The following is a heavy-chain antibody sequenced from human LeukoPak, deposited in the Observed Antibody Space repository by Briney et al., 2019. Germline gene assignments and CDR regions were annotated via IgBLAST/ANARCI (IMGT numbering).Heavy chain of an antibody. V-gene: IGHV3-23*01. CDR1: GFTFSSSA. D-gene: IGHD3-16*01. Sequence: GGSLRLSCAASGFTFSSSAMSWVRQAPGKGLEWVSSISGSGGSTYYADSVKGRLTISRDNSKNTLYLQMNSLRAEDTAVYYCAKALGDWPTTLDYWGRGTLVTVSS. CDR2: ISGSGGST. CDR3: AKALGDWPTTLDY. J-gene: IGHJ4*02.